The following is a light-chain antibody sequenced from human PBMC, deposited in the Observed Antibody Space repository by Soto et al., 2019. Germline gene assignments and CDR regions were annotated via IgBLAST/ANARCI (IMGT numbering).Light chain of an antibody. CDR3: SSFVHKNNLL. CDR2: DVN. V-gene: IGLV2-8*01. Sequence: QSALTQPPSASGSPGQSVTISCTGTPSDVGGSNSVSWYQQHPGKAPNLMIYDVNKRPSGVPDRFSGSKSGNTASLTVSGLQAEDEADYYCSSFVHKNNLLFGGGTKVTVL. CDR1: PSDVGGSNS. J-gene: IGLJ2*01.